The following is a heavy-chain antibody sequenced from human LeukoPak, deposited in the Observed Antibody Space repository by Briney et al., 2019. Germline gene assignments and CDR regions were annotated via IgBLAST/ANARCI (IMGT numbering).Heavy chain of an antibody. CDR2: INSDGSST. CDR3: ARDDYDASSLDY. V-gene: IGHV3-74*01. Sequence: GGSLRLSCAASGFTLSSYRMHWVRQGPGKGLVWVSRINSDGSSTSYADSVKGRFTISRDNAKNTLYLQMQSLRAEDTAVYYCARDDYDASSLDYWGQGTLVTVSA. CDR1: GFTLSSYR. D-gene: IGHD4-17*01. J-gene: IGHJ4*02.